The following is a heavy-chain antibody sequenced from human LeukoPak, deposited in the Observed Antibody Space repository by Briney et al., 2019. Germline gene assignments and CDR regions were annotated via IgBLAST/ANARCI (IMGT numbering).Heavy chain of an antibody. CDR2: IYYSGST. CDR1: GGSISSSSYY. Sequence: SETLSLTCTVSGGSISSSSYYWGWIRQPPGKGLEWIGSIYYSGSTYYNPSLKSRVTMSVDTSKNQFSLKLSSVTAADTAVYYCASPSFGYGYPYYYYMEVWGKGTTVTVSS. CDR3: ASPSFGYGYPYYYYMEV. D-gene: IGHD5-18*01. J-gene: IGHJ6*03. V-gene: IGHV4-39*01.